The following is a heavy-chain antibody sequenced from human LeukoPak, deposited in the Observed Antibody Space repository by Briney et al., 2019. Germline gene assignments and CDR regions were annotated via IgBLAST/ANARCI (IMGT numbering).Heavy chain of an antibody. CDR2: IYTSGST. V-gene: IGHV4-61*02. CDR3: ARVRSGTYSDQYYFDF. CDR1: GGSISSGSYY. Sequence: SQTLSLTCTVSGGSISSGSYYWSWIRQPAGKGLEWIGRIYTSGSTNYNPSLKSRVTISVDTSKNQFSLKLSSVTAADTAVYCCARVRSGTYSDQYYFDFWGQGTLVTVSS. D-gene: IGHD1-26*01. J-gene: IGHJ4*02.